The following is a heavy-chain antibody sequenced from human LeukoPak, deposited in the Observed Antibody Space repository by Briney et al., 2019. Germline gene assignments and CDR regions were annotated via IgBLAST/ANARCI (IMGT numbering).Heavy chain of an antibody. CDR2: INPNSGGT. D-gene: IGHD3-22*01. Sequence: GASVKVSCKASVYTFTGYYMHWVRQAPGQGLEWMGRINPNSGGTNYAQKFQGRVTMTRDTSISTAYMELSRLRSDDTAVYYCARDLGPIHAHYDSSGSLNRSVNYWGQGTLVTVSS. CDR3: ARDLGPIHAHYDSSGSLNRSVNY. V-gene: IGHV1-2*06. CDR1: VYTFTGYY. J-gene: IGHJ4*02.